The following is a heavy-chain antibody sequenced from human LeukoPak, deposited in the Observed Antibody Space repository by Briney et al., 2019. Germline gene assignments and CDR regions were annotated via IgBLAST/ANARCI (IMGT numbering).Heavy chain of an antibody. CDR1: GFTFNSYC. CDR2: INSDGSTT. V-gene: IGHV3-74*01. CDR3: ARDPSTGWGGY. Sequence: GGSLRLFCAASGFTFNSYCMHWVRQAPGKGLVWVSRINSDGSTTSYADSVKGRFTISRDNAKNTLYLQMNSLRAEDTAVYYCARDPSTGWGGYWGQGTLVTVSS. D-gene: IGHD1-1*01. J-gene: IGHJ4*02.